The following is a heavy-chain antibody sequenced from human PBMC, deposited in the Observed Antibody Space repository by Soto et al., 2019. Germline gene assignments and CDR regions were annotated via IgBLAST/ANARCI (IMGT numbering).Heavy chain of an antibody. CDR3: ARVLHSYYDSSGYDYFDY. J-gene: IGHJ4*02. V-gene: IGHV3-33*01. CDR2: IWYDGSNK. D-gene: IGHD3-22*01. CDR1: GFTFSSYG. Sequence: QVQLVESGGGVVQPGRSLRLSCAASGFTFSSYGMHWVRQAPGKGLEWVAVIWYDGSNKYYADSVKGRFTISRDNSKNTLYLQMNSLRAEDTAVYYCARVLHSYYDSSGYDYFDYWGQGTLVTVSS.